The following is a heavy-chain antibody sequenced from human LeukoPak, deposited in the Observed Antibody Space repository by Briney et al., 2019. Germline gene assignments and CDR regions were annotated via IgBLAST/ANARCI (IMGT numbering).Heavy chain of an antibody. CDR2: ISYDGSNK. CDR1: GFTFSSYA. D-gene: IGHD2-2*01. CDR3: GREPAMSSYYYSYDMHV. V-gene: IGHV3-30-3*01. Sequence: GRSLRLSCAASGFTFSSYAMHWVRQAPGKGLEWVAVISYDGSNKYYADSVKGRFTISRDNSKNTLYLQMNSLRAEDTAVYYCGREPAMSSYYYSYDMHVWGQGTTVTVSS. J-gene: IGHJ6*02.